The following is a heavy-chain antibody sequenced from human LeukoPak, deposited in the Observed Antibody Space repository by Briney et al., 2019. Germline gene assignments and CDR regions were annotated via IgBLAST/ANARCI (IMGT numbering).Heavy chain of an antibody. J-gene: IGHJ4*02. CDR2: ISGSGGST. CDR3: AKTENYDFWSGYYALY. V-gene: IGHV3-23*01. CDR1: GFTFSSYA. Sequence: GGSLRLSCAASGFTFSSYAMSWVRQAPGKGLEWVSAISGSGGSTYYADSVKGRFTISRDNSKNTLYLQMNSLRAKDTAVYYCAKTENYDFWSGYYALYWGQGTLVTVSS. D-gene: IGHD3-3*01.